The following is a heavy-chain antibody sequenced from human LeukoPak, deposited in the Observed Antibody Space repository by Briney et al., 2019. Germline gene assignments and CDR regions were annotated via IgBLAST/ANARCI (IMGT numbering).Heavy chain of an antibody. CDR1: GGSISSYY. CDR2: IYYSGST. CDR3: ARDDDDYVWGSYRY. Sequence: SETLSLTCTVSGGSISSYYWSWIRQPPGKGLEWIGYIYYSGSTNYNPSLKSRVTISVDTSKNQFSLKLSSVTAAGTAVYYCARDDDDYVWGSYRYWGQGTLVTVSS. D-gene: IGHD3-16*02. V-gene: IGHV4-59*01. J-gene: IGHJ4*02.